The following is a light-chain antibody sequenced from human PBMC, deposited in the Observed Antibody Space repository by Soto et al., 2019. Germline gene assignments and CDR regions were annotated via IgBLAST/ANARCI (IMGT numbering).Light chain of an antibody. CDR1: SSDVGGYNY. CDR3: CSYAGSHTPWV. V-gene: IGLV2-11*01. Sequence: QSALTQPRSVSGSPGQSVTISCTGTSSDVGGYNYVSWYQQHPGKAPKLMIYDVNKWPSGVPDRFSGSKSGNTASLTISGPQAEDEADYHCCSYAGSHTPWVFGGGTKLTVL. J-gene: IGLJ3*02. CDR2: DVN.